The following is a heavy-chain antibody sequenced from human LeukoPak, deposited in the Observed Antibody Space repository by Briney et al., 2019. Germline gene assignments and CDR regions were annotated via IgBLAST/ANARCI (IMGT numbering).Heavy chain of an antibody. CDR3: ARGRGYSYYYYYYMDV. CDR1: GYTFTSYD. D-gene: IGHD3-22*01. Sequence: GASVKVSCKASGYTFTSYDINWVRQATGQGLEWMGWMNPNSGNTGYAQKFQGRVTMTRNTSISTAYMELSSLRSEDTAVYYCARGRGYSYYYYYYMDVWGKGTTVTISS. J-gene: IGHJ6*03. V-gene: IGHV1-8*01. CDR2: MNPNSGNT.